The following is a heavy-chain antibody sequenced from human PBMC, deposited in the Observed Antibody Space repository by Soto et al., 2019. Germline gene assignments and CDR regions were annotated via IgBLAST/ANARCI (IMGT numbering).Heavy chain of an antibody. Sequence: GGSLRLSCAASGFTVSSNYMSWVRQAPGKGLEWVSVIYSGGSTYYADSVKGRFTISRDNAKNTLYLQMNSLRAEDTAVFYCARYQIAAAGSPFDFWGQGTLVTVSS. J-gene: IGHJ4*02. V-gene: IGHV3-53*01. CDR1: GFTVSSNY. CDR2: IYSGGST. CDR3: ARYQIAAAGSPFDF. D-gene: IGHD6-13*01.